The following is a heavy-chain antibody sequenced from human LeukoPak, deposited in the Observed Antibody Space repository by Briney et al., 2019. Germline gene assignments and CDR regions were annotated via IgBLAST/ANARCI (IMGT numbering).Heavy chain of an antibody. V-gene: IGHV1-8*03. CDR1: GYTFTSYD. D-gene: IGHD3-10*01. CDR2: MNPNSGNT. J-gene: IGHJ6*03. CDR3: ARSPKVRGVADYYYYYMDV. Sequence: GASVKVSCKASGYTFTSYDINWVRQATGQGLEWMGWMNPNSGNTGYAQKFQGRVTITRNTSISTAYMERSSLRSEDTAVYYCARSPKVRGVADYYYYYMDVWGKGTTVTVSS.